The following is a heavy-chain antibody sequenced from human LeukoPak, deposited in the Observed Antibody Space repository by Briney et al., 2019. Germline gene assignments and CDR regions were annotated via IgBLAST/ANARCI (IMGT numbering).Heavy chain of an antibody. J-gene: IGHJ4*02. CDR1: GVSISSRRYY. D-gene: IGHD3-10*01. V-gene: IGHV4-39*01. Sequence: PSETLSLTCTVSGVSISSRRYYWGWVRQPPGRGLEWIGSTYYGGSTYYNPSLRSQVTISLDTSKNHFSLKVTSVTAADTAVYYCAKLYLPFRSGSRDYWGQGTLVTVSS. CDR3: AKLYLPFRSGSRDY. CDR2: TYYGGST.